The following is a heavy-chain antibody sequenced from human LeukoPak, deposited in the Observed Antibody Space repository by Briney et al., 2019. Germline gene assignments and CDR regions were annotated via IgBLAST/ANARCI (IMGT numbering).Heavy chain of an antibody. Sequence: SETLSLTCTVSGGSISSSSYYWGWIRQPPGKGLEWIGSIYYSGSTYYNPSLKSRVTIFVDTSKNQFSLKQSSVTAADTAVYYCARVCSSTSCLLDYWGQGTLVTVSS. CDR2: IYYSGST. CDR1: GGSISSSSYY. J-gene: IGHJ4*02. CDR3: ARVCSSTSCLLDY. D-gene: IGHD2-2*01. V-gene: IGHV4-39*01.